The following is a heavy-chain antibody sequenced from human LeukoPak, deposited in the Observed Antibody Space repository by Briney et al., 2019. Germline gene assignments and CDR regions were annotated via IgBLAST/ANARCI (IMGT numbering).Heavy chain of an antibody. J-gene: IGHJ5*02. Sequence: PAGGSPRLSCAASGFTFGSYWMHWVRQAPGKGLVWVSRINSDGSSTRYADSVKGRFTISRDNAKNTLYLQMNSLRAEDTAVYYCARGGLDSSGYYYDPNWFDPWGQGTLVTVSS. V-gene: IGHV3-74*01. CDR3: ARGGLDSSGYYYDPNWFDP. CDR2: INSDGSST. D-gene: IGHD3-22*01. CDR1: GFTFGSYW.